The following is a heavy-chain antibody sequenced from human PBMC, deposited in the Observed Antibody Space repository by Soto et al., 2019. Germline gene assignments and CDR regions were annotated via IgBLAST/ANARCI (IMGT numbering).Heavy chain of an antibody. CDR3: ARDLRFSSTNYFDF. J-gene: IGHJ4*02. CDR1: GFLFTDYY. D-gene: IGHD2-8*01. Sequence: VGSLRLSCTASGFLFTDYYMSWIRQPPGKGLEWLAYIDGSSDYTNSADSVKGRFTISRDNAKNSVFLQMNNLRADDTAVYYCARDLRFSSTNYFDFWGRRTLVTVSS. CDR2: IDGSSDYT. V-gene: IGHV3-11*06.